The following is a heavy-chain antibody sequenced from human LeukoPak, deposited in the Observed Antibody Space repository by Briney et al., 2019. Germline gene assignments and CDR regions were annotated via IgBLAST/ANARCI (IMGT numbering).Heavy chain of an antibody. CDR1: GGSFSGYY. D-gene: IGHD3-22*01. CDR3: ARGSPYYYDSSDYLSRYFDY. J-gene: IGHJ4*02. CDR2: INHSGGT. Sequence: SEILSLTCAISGGSFSGYYWTWIRQPPGKGLEWIGGINHSGGTNYNPSLESRVTISVDTSKNQFSLKLNSVTAADTAMYYCARGSPYYYDSSDYLSRYFDYWGQGTLVTVSS. V-gene: IGHV4-34*01.